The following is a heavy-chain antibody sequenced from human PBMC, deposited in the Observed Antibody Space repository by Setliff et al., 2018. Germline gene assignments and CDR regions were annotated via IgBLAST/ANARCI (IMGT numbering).Heavy chain of an antibody. CDR3: ARGPIQCGGVIGIGQFDY. V-gene: IGHV4-39*07. CDR2: INHSGST. D-gene: IGHD3-16*02. CDR1: GGSISSSSYY. Sequence: SETLSLTCTVSGGSISSSSYYWGWIRQPPGKGLEWIGEINHSGSTNYNPSLKSRVTISVDTSKNQFSLKLSSVTAADPAVNYCARGPIQCGGVIGIGQFDYWGQGTLVTVSS. J-gene: IGHJ4*02.